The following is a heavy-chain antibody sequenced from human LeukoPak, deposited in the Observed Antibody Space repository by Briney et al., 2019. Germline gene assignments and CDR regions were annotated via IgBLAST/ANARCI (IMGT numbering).Heavy chain of an antibody. D-gene: IGHD6-19*01. Sequence: PGGSLRLSCAASGFTFSSYSMNWVRQAPGKGLEWVSYISSSSSNIYYADSVKGRFTISRDNAKNSLHLQMNSLRAEDTAVYYCARDDGSGWTFDAIDIWGQGTMVTVSS. CDR1: GFTFSSYS. J-gene: IGHJ3*02. CDR3: ARDDGSGWTFDAIDI. CDR2: ISSSSSNI. V-gene: IGHV3-48*04.